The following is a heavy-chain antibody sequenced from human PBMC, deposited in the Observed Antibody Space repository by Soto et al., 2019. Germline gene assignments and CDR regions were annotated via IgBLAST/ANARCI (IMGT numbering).Heavy chain of an antibody. Sequence: PSETLSLTCAVYGGSFSGYYWSWIRQPPGKGLEWIGEINHSGSTNYNPSLKSRVTISVDTSKNQFSLKLSSVTAADTAVYYCARGGPPAAGTFNYRYYYYGMDVWGQGTTVTVSS. CDR1: GGSFSGYY. CDR3: ARGGPPAAGTFNYRYYYYGMDV. J-gene: IGHJ6*02. D-gene: IGHD6-13*01. CDR2: INHSGST. V-gene: IGHV4-34*01.